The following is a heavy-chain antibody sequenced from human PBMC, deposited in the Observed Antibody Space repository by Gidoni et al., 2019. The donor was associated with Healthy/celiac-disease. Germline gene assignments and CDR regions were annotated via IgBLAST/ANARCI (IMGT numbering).Heavy chain of an antibody. CDR1: GGSISSSSYY. CDR2: IYYSGST. D-gene: IGHD1-1*01. CDR3: ARLPKYIGVWFDP. J-gene: IGHJ5*02. Sequence: LQLPESGPGLVKPSETLSLTCTVPGGSISSSSYYWGWIRQPPGKGLEWIGSIYYSGSTYYNPSLKSRVTISVDTSKNQFSLKLSSVTAADPAVYYCARLPKYIGVWFDPWGQGTLVTVSS. V-gene: IGHV4-39*01.